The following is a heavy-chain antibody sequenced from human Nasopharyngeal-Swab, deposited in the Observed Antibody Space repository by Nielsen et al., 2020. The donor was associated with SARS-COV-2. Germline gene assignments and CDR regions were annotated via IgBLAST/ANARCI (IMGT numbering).Heavy chain of an antibody. V-gene: IGHV4-59*12. CDR3: ARGRGYSYGWGY. CDR1: GGSFNNYY. CDR2: VYYSGRT. Sequence: SETLSLTCAVYGGSFNNYYWSWIRQPPGKGLEWIGYVYYSGRTNYNPSLKSRVTISVDTSKNQFSLKLSSVTAADTAVYYCARGRGYSYGWGYWGQGTLVTVSS. J-gene: IGHJ4*02. D-gene: IGHD5-18*01.